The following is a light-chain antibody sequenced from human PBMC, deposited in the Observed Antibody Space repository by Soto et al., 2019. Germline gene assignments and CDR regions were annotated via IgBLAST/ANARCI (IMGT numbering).Light chain of an antibody. CDR2: GAS. CDR3: QQYDNLWT. J-gene: IGKJ1*01. CDR1: QSVSGN. V-gene: IGKV3-15*01. Sequence: EIVITQSPVTLSVSPGERATLSCRASQSVSGNLAWYQQRRGQAPRLLMYGASTRATGTPARFSGSGSGTEYTLTIXSLQSEDFAVYYCQQYDNLWTFGQGTKV.